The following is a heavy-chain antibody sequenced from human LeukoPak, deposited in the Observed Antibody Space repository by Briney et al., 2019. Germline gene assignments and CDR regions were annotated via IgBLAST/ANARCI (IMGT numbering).Heavy chain of an antibody. J-gene: IGHJ4*02. V-gene: IGHV3-30*02. CDR3: ARAMATIYSSGGFDY. Sequence: GGSLRLSCAASGFTFSSYGMHWVRQAPGKGLEWVAFIRYDGSNEFYADSVKGRFTMSRDNSKNTLHLQMNSLRGDDTAVYYCARAMATIYSSGGFDYWGQGTLVTVSS. D-gene: IGHD6-19*01. CDR1: GFTFSSYG. CDR2: IRYDGSNE.